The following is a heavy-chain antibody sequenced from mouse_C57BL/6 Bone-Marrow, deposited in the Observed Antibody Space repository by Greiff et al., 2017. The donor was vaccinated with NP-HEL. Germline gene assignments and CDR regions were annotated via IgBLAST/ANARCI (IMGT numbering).Heavy chain of an antibody. J-gene: IGHJ4*01. CDR1: GYSFTDYN. CDR3: ARRDYSNYLYAMDY. V-gene: IGHV1-39*01. CDR2: INPNYGTT. Sequence: VQLKESGPELVKPGASVKISCKASGYSFTDYNMNWVKQSNGKSLEWIGVINPNYGTTSYNQKFKGKATLTVDQSSSTAYMQLNSLTSEDSAVYYCARRDYSNYLYAMDYWGQGTSVTVSS. D-gene: IGHD2-5*01.